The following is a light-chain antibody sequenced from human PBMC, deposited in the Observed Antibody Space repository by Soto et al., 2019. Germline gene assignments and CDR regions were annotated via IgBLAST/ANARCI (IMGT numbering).Light chain of an antibody. CDR1: QSVSYSSNNKNF. V-gene: IGKV4-1*01. CDR3: QQYYSAPLT. J-gene: IGKJ4*01. CDR2: WAS. Sequence: DIVMTQSPDSLAVSLGDRATINCKSSQSVSYSSNNKNFLAWYQQKPGQPPKLLIYWASTRESGVPDRFSGSGSGTDFTLTISSLQAEDVAVYYCQQYYSAPLTFGGGTKVEI.